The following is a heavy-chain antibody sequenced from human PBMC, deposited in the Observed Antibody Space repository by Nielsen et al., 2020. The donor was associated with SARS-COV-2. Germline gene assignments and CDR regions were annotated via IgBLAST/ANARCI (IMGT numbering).Heavy chain of an antibody. CDR1: GYTFTTYG. CDR2: ISSNTGNT. D-gene: IGHD1-26*01. Sequence: ASVKVSCKASGYTFTTYGLSWVRQAPGQGLEWMGWISSNTGNTNYEQRFQGRVTMTTDTSTSTAFLELTSLKSDDTAVYYCARDSGTYRMDVWGQGTKVTVSS. J-gene: IGHJ6*02. V-gene: IGHV1-18*01. CDR3: ARDSGTYRMDV.